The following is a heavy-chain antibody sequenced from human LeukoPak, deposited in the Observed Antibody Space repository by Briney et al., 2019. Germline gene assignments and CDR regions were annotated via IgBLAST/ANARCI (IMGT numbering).Heavy chain of an antibody. V-gene: IGHV4-31*03. CDR2: IYYSGST. J-gene: IGHJ6*03. D-gene: IGHD3-22*01. CDR3: ARENNDSRGYGGYYMDV. CDR1: GGSITSGSYY. Sequence: SETLSLTCTVSGGSITSGSYYWSWIRQHPGKGLEWIGYIYYSGSTYYNPSLKSRVTMSVDTSKSQFSLKLSSVTAADTAVYYCARENNDSRGYGGYYMDVWGKGTTVTVSS.